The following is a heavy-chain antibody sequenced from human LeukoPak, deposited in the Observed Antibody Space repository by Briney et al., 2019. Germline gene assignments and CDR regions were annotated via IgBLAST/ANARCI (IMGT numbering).Heavy chain of an antibody. D-gene: IGHD2-15*01. CDR1: GFTFSSYS. J-gene: IGHJ4*02. V-gene: IGHV3-48*04. Sequence: GGSLRLSCAASGFTFSSYSMNWVRQAPGKGLEWVSYISSSSSTIYYADSVKGRFTISRDNAKNSLYLQMNSLRAEDTAVYYCARESRQGYCSGGSCYDFDYWGQGTLVTVSS. CDR3: ARESRQGYCSGGSCYDFDY. CDR2: ISSSSSTI.